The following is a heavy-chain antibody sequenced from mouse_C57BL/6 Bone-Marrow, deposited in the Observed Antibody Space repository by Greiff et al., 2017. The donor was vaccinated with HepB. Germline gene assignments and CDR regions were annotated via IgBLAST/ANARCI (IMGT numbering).Heavy chain of an antibody. Sequence: EVKLQESGPGLVKPSQSLSLTCSVTGYSITSGYYWNWIRQFPGNKLEWMGYISYDGSNNYNPSLKNRISITRDTSKNQFVLKLNSVTTEDTATYYCASWAGYYAWFAYWGQGTLVTVSA. CDR1: GYSITSGYY. CDR3: ASWAGYYAWFAY. CDR2: ISYDGSN. J-gene: IGHJ3*01. D-gene: IGHD2-3*01. V-gene: IGHV3-6*01.